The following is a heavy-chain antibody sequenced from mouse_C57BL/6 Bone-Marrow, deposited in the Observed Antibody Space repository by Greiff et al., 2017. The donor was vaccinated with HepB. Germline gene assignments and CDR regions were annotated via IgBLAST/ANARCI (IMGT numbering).Heavy chain of an antibody. CDR1: GYAFTNYL. Sequence: VQLQQSGAELVRPGTSVKVSCKASGYAFTNYLIEWVKQRPGQGLEWIGVINPGSGGTNYNEKFKGKATLTADKSSSTAYMQLSSLTSEDSAVYFCASQDSSGYCYFDYWGQGTTLTVSS. D-gene: IGHD3-2*02. V-gene: IGHV1-54*01. J-gene: IGHJ2*01. CDR2: INPGSGGT. CDR3: ASQDSSGYCYFDY.